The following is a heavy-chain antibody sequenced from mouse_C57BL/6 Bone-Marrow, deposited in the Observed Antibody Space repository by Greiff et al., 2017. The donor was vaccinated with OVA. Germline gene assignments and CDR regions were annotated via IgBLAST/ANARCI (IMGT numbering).Heavy chain of an antibody. CDR1: GFTIKDDY. CDR3: ATFYSNSAGFAY. Sequence: VQLQQSGAELVRPGASVKLSCTASGFTIKDDYMHWVQQRPEQGLEWIGWIDPENGDTEYASKFQGQVTITADTSSNTAYLQLSSLTSEDTAVYYCATFYSNSAGFAYWGQGTLVTVSA. CDR2: IDPENGDT. V-gene: IGHV14-4*01. J-gene: IGHJ3*01. D-gene: IGHD2-5*01.